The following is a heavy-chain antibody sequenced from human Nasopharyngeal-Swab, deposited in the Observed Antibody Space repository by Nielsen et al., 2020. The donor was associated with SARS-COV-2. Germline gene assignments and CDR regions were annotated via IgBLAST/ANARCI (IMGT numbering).Heavy chain of an antibody. CDR2: ISGSGGST. Sequence: GESLKISCAASGFTFSSYAMSWVRQAPGQGLEWVSAISGSGGSTYYADSVKGRFTISRDHSKNTLYLQMHSLRAEDTAVYYCAKGGGSWYYYYYGMDVWGQGTTVTVSS. V-gene: IGHV3-23*01. J-gene: IGHJ6*02. CDR3: AKGGGSWYYYYYGMDV. CDR1: GFTFSSYA. D-gene: IGHD6-13*01.